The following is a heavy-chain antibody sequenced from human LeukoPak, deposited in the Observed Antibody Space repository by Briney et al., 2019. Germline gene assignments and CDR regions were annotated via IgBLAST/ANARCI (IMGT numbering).Heavy chain of an antibody. Sequence: GGSLRLSCAASGFTFSSYWMSWVRQAPGKGLEWVASINEYGGKKSYVDSVKGRFTISRDSAQKSLYLEMSSLRAEDTAVYYCARAVTSTEGYWGQGTLVTVSS. CDR3: ARAVTSTEGY. CDR1: GFTFSSYW. V-gene: IGHV3-7*03. J-gene: IGHJ4*02. CDR2: INEYGGKK.